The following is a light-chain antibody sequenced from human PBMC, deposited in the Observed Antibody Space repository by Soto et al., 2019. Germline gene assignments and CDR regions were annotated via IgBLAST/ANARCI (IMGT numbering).Light chain of an antibody. CDR1: QSVSSY. CDR2: DAS. CDR3: QPRSNWPLT. Sequence: EIVVTHSPATLSLSPGERATLSCMASQSVSSYLAWYQQTPGQAPRLLIYDASNRATGIPARFSGSGSGTDFTLTISSLEPEDFAVYYCQPRSNWPLTFGGGTKVDIK. V-gene: IGKV3-11*01. J-gene: IGKJ4*01.